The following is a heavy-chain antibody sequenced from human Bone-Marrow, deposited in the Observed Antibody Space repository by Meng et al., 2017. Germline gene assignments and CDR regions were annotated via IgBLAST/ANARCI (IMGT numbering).Heavy chain of an antibody. CDR1: GFTFSSYG. J-gene: IGHJ4*02. D-gene: IGHD3-10*01. V-gene: IGHV3-23*01. CDR3: VKDFTN. Sequence: GESLKISCAASGFTFSSYGMHWVRQAPGTGLEWVSVISGTSANIYYIDSVKGRFTISRDNSKNTLYLQMDSLRAEDTAVYFCVKDFTNWGQGTLVTVSS. CDR2: ISGTSANI.